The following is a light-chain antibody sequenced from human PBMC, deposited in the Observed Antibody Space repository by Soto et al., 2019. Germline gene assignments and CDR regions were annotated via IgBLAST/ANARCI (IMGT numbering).Light chain of an antibody. Sequence: EIVMTQSPATLSVSPGERATLSCRASRSISSKLAWYQQKPGQAPRLLIYGASTRATGIPVRFSGSGSGTEFTLTITSLQSEDFAVYYCQEYNNWHPITFGGGTKVEIK. CDR1: RSISSK. CDR2: GAS. J-gene: IGKJ4*01. V-gene: IGKV3-15*01. CDR3: QEYNNWHPIT.